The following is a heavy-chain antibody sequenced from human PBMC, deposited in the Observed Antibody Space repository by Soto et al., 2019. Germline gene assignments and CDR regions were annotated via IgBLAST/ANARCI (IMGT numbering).Heavy chain of an antibody. CDR1: GFTFGSDA. CDR2: ISYDGSNK. V-gene: IGHV3-30-3*01. CDR3: ARDLRAGGY. J-gene: IGHJ4*02. Sequence: LRXSCAASGFTFGSDAIHWVRQAPGKGLEWVAVISYDGSNKYYADSVKGRFTISRDNSKNTLYLQMNSLRAEDTAVYYCARDLRAGGYWGQGTLVTVSS. D-gene: IGHD2-15*01.